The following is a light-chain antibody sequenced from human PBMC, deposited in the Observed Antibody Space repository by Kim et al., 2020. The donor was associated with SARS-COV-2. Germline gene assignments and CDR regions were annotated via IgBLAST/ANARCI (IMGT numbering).Light chain of an antibody. V-gene: IGKV3-20*01. CDR1: QSVSAPC. J-gene: IGKJ2*01. Sequence: SPGESATLSCRASQSVSAPCLSWYQYKPGQAPRLLMSGTSTRATGIPDRFSGSGSGTDFTLTISRLEPEDFAVYYCQHHDRSPSYTFGQGTKLEIK. CDR2: GTS. CDR3: QHHDRSPSYT.